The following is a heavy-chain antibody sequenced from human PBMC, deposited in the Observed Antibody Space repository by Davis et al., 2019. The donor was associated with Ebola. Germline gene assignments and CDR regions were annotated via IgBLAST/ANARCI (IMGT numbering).Heavy chain of an antibody. CDR2: INHSGST. CDR3: ARQLVGYYYDSSGYSLRAGATDY. Sequence: MPSETLSLTCAVYGGSFSGYYWSWIRQPPGKGLEWIGEINHSGSTNYNPSLKSRVTISVDTSKNQFSLKLSSVTAADTAVYYCARQLVGYYYDSSGYSLRAGATDYWGQGTLVTVSS. J-gene: IGHJ4*02. CDR1: GGSFSGYY. D-gene: IGHD3-22*01. V-gene: IGHV4-34*01.